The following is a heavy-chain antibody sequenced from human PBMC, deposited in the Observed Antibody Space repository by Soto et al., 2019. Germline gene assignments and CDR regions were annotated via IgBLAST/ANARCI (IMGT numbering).Heavy chain of an antibody. CDR2: INPSGGST. D-gene: IGHD3-9*01. Sequence: GASVKVSCKASGYTFTSYYMHWVRQAPGQGLEWMGIINPSGGSTSYAQNFQGRVTMTRDTSTSTVYMNLSSLTSEDTAVYYCAGVPLTGRSARYFDYWGQGTLVTVSS. CDR1: GYTFTSYY. J-gene: IGHJ4*02. CDR3: AGVPLTGRSARYFDY. V-gene: IGHV1-46*01.